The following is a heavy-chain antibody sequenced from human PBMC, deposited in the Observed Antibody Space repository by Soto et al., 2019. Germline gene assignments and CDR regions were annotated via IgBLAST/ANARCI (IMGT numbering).Heavy chain of an antibody. CDR1: GGSISSYY. CDR3: AREELASGWFDP. D-gene: IGHD1-26*01. CDR2: IYYSGST. J-gene: IGHJ5*02. V-gene: IGHV4-59*01. Sequence: PSETLSLTCTVSGGSISSYYWSWIRQPPGKGLEWIGYIYYSGSTNYNTSLKSRVTISVDTSKNQFSLKLSSVTAADTAVYYCAREELASGWFDPWGQGTLVTVSS.